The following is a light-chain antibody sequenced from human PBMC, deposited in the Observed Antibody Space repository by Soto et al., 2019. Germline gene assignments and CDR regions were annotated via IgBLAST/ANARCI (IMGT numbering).Light chain of an antibody. CDR2: DVS. CDR1: SSDVGGYNY. CDR3: CSYAGSYSLSV. V-gene: IGLV2-11*01. J-gene: IGLJ2*01. Sequence: QSVLTQPRSVSGSPGQSVTISCTGTSSDVGGYNYVSWYQQHPGKAPKLLIYDVSKRPSGVPDRFSGSKSGNTASLTISGLQAEDAADYYCCSYAGSYSLSVFGGGTK.